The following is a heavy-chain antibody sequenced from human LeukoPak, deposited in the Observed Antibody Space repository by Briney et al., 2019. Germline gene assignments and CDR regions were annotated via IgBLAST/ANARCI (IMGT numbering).Heavy chain of an antibody. J-gene: IGHJ4*02. D-gene: IGHD1-7*01. V-gene: IGHV3-48*04. Sequence: GGSLRLSCAASGFTFSSYTMNWVRQAPGEGLEWVSYIDLSGSTLYYVDSVKGRFTISRDNAKNSLYLQMNSLRAEDTAIYYWAKDSYNWNYGLFDYWGQGTLVTVSS. CDR3: AKDSYNWNYGLFDY. CDR1: GFTFSSYT. CDR2: IDLSGSTL.